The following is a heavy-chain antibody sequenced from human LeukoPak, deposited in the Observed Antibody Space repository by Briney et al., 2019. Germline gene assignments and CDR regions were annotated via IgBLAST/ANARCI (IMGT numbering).Heavy chain of an antibody. CDR1: GFSFSSYG. CDR3: LSQLRLGY. V-gene: IGHV3-30*03. CDR2: ITYDGSNK. D-gene: IGHD3-16*01. Sequence: PGGSLRLSCAASGFSFSSYGMHWVRQAPGKGLEWVAVITYDGSNKYYADSVKGRFTISRDNSRNTLYLQMNSLSAEDAAVYYCLSQLRLGYWGQGTLVTVPS. J-gene: IGHJ4*02.